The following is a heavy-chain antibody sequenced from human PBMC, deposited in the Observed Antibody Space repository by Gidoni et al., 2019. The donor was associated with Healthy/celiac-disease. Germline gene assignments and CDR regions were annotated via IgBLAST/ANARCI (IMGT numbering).Heavy chain of an antibody. CDR2: INHSGST. V-gene: IGHV4-34*01. Sequence: QVQLQQWGAGLLKPSETLSLTCAVYGGSFSGYYWSWIRQPPGKGLEWIGEINHSGSTNYNPSLKNRVTISVDTSKNQFSLKLSSVTAADTAVYYCARGAGYSSSWYRHYYYYYGMDVWGQGTTVTVSS. J-gene: IGHJ6*02. CDR1: GGSFSGYY. CDR3: ARGAGYSSSWYRHYYYYYGMDV. D-gene: IGHD6-13*01.